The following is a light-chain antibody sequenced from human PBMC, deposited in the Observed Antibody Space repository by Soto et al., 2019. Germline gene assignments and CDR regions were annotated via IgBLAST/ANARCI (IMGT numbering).Light chain of an antibody. CDR3: QSYDSSLSVV. CDR1: SSNIGAGYD. CDR2: DNT. V-gene: IGLV1-40*01. J-gene: IGLJ2*01. Sequence: QLVLTQPPSVSGAPGQRVTISCTGGSSNIGAGYDVHWYQHLPGTAPKLLIYDNTNRPSGVPDRFSGSKSGTSASLAITGLQAEDEADYFCQSYDSSLSVVFGGGTKLTVL.